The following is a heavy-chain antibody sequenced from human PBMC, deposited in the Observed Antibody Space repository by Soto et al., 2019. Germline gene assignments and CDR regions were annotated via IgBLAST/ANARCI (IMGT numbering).Heavy chain of an antibody. Sequence: GGFLRLSCAASGFTFSSYGRHWVRQAPGKGLEWVAVIWYDGSNKYYADSVKGRFTISRDNSKNTLYLQMNSLRAEDTAVYYCARAGSSWFSDAFDIWGQGTMVTVSS. CDR2: IWYDGSNK. CDR3: ARAGSSWFSDAFDI. V-gene: IGHV3-33*01. CDR1: GFTFSSYG. D-gene: IGHD6-13*01. J-gene: IGHJ3*02.